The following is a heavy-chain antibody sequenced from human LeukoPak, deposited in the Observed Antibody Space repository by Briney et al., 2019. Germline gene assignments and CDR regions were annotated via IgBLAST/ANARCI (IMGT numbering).Heavy chain of an antibody. V-gene: IGHV3-30*18. CDR2: ISYDGSNK. D-gene: IGHD6-13*01. J-gene: IGHJ4*02. Sequence: GGSLRLSCAASGFTFSSYGMHWVRQAPGKGLEWVAVISYDGSNKYYADSVKGRFTISRDNSKNTLYLQMNSLRAEDTAVYCCAKSKEQLAFDYWGQGTLVTVSS. CDR3: AKSKEQLAFDY. CDR1: GFTFSSYG.